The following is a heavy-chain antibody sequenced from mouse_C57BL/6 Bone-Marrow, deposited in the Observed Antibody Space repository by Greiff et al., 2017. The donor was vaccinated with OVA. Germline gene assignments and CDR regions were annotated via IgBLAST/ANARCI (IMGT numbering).Heavy chain of an antibody. CDR1: GYTFTSYW. Sequence: VQLQQPGAELVMPGASVKLSCKASGYTFTSYWMHWVKQRPGQGLEWIGEIDPSDGSTSYNQKFKGKSTLTVDKSSSTAYMQPSSLTSEDSAVDYGARWRQRRPHYFDYWGQGTTLTVSS. V-gene: IGHV1-69*01. CDR3: ARWRQRRPHYFDY. CDR2: IDPSDGST. D-gene: IGHD3-2*02. J-gene: IGHJ2*01.